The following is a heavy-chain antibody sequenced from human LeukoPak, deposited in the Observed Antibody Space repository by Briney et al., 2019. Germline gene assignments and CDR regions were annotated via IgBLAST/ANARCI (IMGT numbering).Heavy chain of an antibody. CDR2: VSGSGDNT. CDR3: ACTAYYYYYLDV. D-gene: IGHD5-18*01. Sequence: GRSLRLSCAASGFTFSSHAMSWVRQAPGEGLEWVSAVSGSGDNTYYADSVKGRFTISRDNSKNTLYLHMSSLRGGDTGVLYCACTAYYYYYLDVWGKGTTVTVSS. V-gene: IGHV3-23*01. CDR1: GFTFSSHA. J-gene: IGHJ6*03.